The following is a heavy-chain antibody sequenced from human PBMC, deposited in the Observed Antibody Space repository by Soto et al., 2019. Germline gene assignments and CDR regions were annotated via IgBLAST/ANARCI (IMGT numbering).Heavy chain of an antibody. CDR2: INPILREI. Sequence: QVHLVQSGTEVRKPGSSVTFSCKVSGGTFSTYTISWVRQAPGQGLQWMGAINPILREITYAQNFQGRVILTADISATTAYMELRGLTSEDTARYYCGRVPRDSFPTSDSLDQWGQGTRVPVSS. V-gene: IGHV1-69*06. CDR1: GGTFSTYT. D-gene: IGHD5-18*01. J-gene: IGHJ4*02. CDR3: GRVPRDSFPTSDSLDQ.